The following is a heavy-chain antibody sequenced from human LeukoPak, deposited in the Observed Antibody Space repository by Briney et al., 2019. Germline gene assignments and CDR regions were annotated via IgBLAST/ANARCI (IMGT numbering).Heavy chain of an antibody. D-gene: IGHD3-3*01. CDR2: IYTSGST. CDR1: GGSIRSGNYY. J-gene: IGHJ4*02. Sequence: PSQTLSLTCTVSGGSIRSGNYYWSWIRQPAGKGLEWIGRIYTSGSTNYNPSLKSRVTISVDTSKNQFSLKLSSVTAADTAVYYCARHKDFWSGYLGWGQGTLVTVSS. V-gene: IGHV4-61*02. CDR3: ARHKDFWSGYLG.